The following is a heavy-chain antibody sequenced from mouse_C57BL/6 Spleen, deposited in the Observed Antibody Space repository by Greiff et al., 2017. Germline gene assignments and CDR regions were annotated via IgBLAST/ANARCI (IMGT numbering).Heavy chain of an antibody. V-gene: IGHV1-9*01. CDR2: ILPGSGST. D-gene: IGHD1-1*01. CDR1: GYTFTGYW. Sequence: QVQLQQSGAGLMKPGASVKLSCTATGYTFTGYWIEWVRQRPGHGLEWVGEILPGSGSTNYNEKFKGRATITADPASNTPYMQLSSLTTEDSAIYYCSRGGTTVFSDYWGQGTTLTVSS. CDR3: SRGGTTVFSDY. J-gene: IGHJ2*01.